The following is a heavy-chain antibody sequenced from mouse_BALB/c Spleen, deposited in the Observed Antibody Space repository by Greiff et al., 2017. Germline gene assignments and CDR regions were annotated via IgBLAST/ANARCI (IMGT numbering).Heavy chain of an antibody. CDR2: IYPGSGST. Sequence: LQQPGSELVRPGASVKLSCKASGYTFTSYWMHWVKQRHGQGLEWIGNIYPGSGSTNYNEKFKSKGTLTVDTSSSTAYMHLISLTSEDSAVYYCTSSYGWVMDDWGQGTSVTVSS. CDR3: TSSYGWVMDD. CDR1: GYTFTSYW. J-gene: IGHJ4*01. D-gene: IGHD1-1*02. V-gene: IGHV1S22*01.